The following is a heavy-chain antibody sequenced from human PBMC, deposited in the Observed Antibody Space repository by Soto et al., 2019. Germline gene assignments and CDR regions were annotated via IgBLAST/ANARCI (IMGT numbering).Heavy chain of an antibody. CDR3: AKGGRQWLVTSDFNY. CDR2: VSHDGRNT. V-gene: IGHV3-30*18. J-gene: IGHJ4*02. CDR1: GFTFSDYA. Sequence: VQLVESGGGVVQPGRSLRLSCAASGFTFSDYAMHWVRQAPGKGLEWVAVVSHDGRNTHYADSVKGRFTISRDSSKNTVSLEMTSRRAEDTAVCYCAKGGRQWLVTSDFNYWGRGALVTVSS. D-gene: IGHD6-19*01.